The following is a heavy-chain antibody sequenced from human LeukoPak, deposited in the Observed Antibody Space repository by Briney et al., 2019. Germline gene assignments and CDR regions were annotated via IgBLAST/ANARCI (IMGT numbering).Heavy chain of an antibody. Sequence: GGSLRLSCIASGFTFSDYYMSWIRQAPGKGLEWVSYVSSSGSTINHADSVKGRFTISRDNANNSLYLQMNSLRAEDTAVYYCARGQLWKDYWGQGTLVTVSS. CDR3: ARGQLWKDY. CDR1: GFTFSDYY. V-gene: IGHV3-11*01. CDR2: VSSSGSTI. D-gene: IGHD5-18*01. J-gene: IGHJ4*02.